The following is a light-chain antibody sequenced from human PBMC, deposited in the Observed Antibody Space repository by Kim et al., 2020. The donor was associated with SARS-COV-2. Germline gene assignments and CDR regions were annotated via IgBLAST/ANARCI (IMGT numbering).Light chain of an antibody. J-gene: IGKJ4*01. CDR3: QQVNSYPAT. Sequence: IQLTQSPSSLSASVGDRVTITCRASQGISSYLAWYQQKPGKPPNLLIYAASTLQSGVPSRFSGSGSGTDFTLTITSLQPEDFATYYCQQVNSYPATFGGGTKVDIK. V-gene: IGKV1-9*01. CDR2: AAS. CDR1: QGISSY.